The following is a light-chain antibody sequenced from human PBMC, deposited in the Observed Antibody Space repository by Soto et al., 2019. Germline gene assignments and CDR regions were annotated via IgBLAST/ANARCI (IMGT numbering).Light chain of an antibody. J-gene: IGKJ2*01. V-gene: IGKV1-39*01. CDR2: TTS. CDR3: QQTYSIPYT. CDR1: QSVSSY. Sequence: DIQMTQSPSSLSTSVGDRVTVTCRASQSVSSYLNWYRQLPSKAPKLLIFTTSTLQSGVPSRFSGSGSGTDFTLTISSLQPEDFATYYCQQTYSIPYTFGRGTKLEIK.